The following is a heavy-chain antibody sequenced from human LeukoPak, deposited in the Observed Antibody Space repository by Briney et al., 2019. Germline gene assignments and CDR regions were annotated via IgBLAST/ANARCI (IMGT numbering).Heavy chain of an antibody. J-gene: IGHJ4*02. CDR1: GGSISSYY. Sequence: SETLSLTCTVSGGSISSYYWSWIRQPPGKGLEWIGDIYYSGNTNYNPSLKSRVTISVDTSKNQFSLKLSSVTAADTAMYYCARDKGEYYDSSGYLDYWGQGTLVTVSS. CDR3: ARDKGEYYDSSGYLDY. D-gene: IGHD3-22*01. CDR2: IYYSGNT. V-gene: IGHV4-59*01.